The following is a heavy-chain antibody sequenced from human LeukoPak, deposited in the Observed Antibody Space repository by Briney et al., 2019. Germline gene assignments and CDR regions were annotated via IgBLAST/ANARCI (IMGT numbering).Heavy chain of an antibody. Sequence: SETLSLTCTVSGGSISSYYWSWIRQPAGKGLEWIGRIYTSGSTNYDPSLKSRVTMSVDTSKNQFSLKLSSVTAADTAVYYCARDLDYYDSSVFGYWGQGTLVTVSS. J-gene: IGHJ4*02. CDR2: IYTSGST. D-gene: IGHD3-22*01. V-gene: IGHV4-4*07. CDR3: ARDLDYYDSSVFGY. CDR1: GGSISSYY.